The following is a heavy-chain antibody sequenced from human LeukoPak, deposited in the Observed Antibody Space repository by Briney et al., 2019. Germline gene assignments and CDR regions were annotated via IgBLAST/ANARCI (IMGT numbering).Heavy chain of an antibody. Sequence: GGSLRLSCAASGFTFSNYWMNWVRQAPGKGLEWVANIKQDGGEKSYVDSVKGRFTISRDNAKNSLYLQMNSLRAEDTAVYYCARDGHDFWSGGSNWFDPWGQGTLVTVSS. CDR3: ARDGHDFWSGGSNWFDP. CDR1: GFTFSNYW. CDR2: IKQDGGEK. V-gene: IGHV3-7*01. J-gene: IGHJ5*02. D-gene: IGHD3-3*01.